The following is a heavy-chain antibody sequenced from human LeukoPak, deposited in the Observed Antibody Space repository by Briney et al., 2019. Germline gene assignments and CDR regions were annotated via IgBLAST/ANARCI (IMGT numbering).Heavy chain of an antibody. CDR2: ISGSGGGK. CDR1: GFTFSSYN. CDR3: AKDGNAFEI. Sequence: TGGSLRLSCAASGFTFSSYNMNWVRQAPGKGLEWVSAISGSGGGKYYADSVKGRFTISRDNSKNTLYLQMNSLRVEDTAVYYCAKDGNAFEIWGQGTMVTVSS. J-gene: IGHJ3*02. D-gene: IGHD1-26*01. V-gene: IGHV3-23*01.